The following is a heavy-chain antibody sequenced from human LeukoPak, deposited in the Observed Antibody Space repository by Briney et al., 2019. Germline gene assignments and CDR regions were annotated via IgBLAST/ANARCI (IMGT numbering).Heavy chain of an antibody. CDR1: GFTFSNHG. V-gene: IGHV3-23*01. CDR3: ATEQGKGYYYYMDV. CDR2: ISPSGDIT. Sequence: PGGTLRLSCAASGFTFSNHGMNWVRQAPGKGLEWVSGISPSGDITYYADSVKGRFTISRDNSKNTLYLQMNSLRAEDTAVYYCATEQGKGYYYYMDVWGKGTTVTISS. J-gene: IGHJ6*03.